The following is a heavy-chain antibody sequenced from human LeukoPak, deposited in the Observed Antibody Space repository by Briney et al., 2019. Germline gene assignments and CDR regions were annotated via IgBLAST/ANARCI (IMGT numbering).Heavy chain of an antibody. J-gene: IGHJ4*02. V-gene: IGHV3-48*03. CDR3: ARTLTTTYS. CDR2: ISNSGGDI. D-gene: IGHD4-17*01. Sequence: PGGSLRLSCAASGFTFSSHEMNWVRQAAGKGLEWLSYISNSGGDINYADSVKGRFTISRDNAKNSLYLQMNSLRVEDTAVYYCARTLTTTYSWGQGTLVTVSS. CDR1: GFTFSSHE.